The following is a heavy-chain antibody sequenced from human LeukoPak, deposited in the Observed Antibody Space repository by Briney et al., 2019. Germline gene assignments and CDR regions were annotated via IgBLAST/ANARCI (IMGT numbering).Heavy chain of an antibody. V-gene: IGHV3-23*01. CDR1: GFRFSSHA. Sequence: PPGGSLRLSCAASGFRFSSHAMNWVRQAPGKGLEWVSGIYGNAGSTFYADSVRGRFTISRDNSKNTLYLQMNSLRAEDTAVYHCARAYRYYDFWSGYQPKDYGMDVWGQGTTVTVSS. CDR3: ARAYRYYDFWSGYQPKDYGMDV. J-gene: IGHJ6*02. CDR2: IYGNAGST. D-gene: IGHD3-3*01.